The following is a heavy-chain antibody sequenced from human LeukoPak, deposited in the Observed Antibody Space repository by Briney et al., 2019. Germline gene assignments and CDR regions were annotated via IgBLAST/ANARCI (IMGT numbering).Heavy chain of an antibody. V-gene: IGHV1-24*01. Sequence: ASVKVSCKVSGYTLTELSMHWVRQAPGKGLEWMGGFDPEDGETIYAQKFRGRVTMTEDTSTDTAYMELSSLRSEDTAVYYCATEFFNYYDSSGPIFQHWGQGTLVTVSS. CDR1: GYTLTELS. CDR3: ATEFFNYYDSSGPIFQH. D-gene: IGHD3-22*01. J-gene: IGHJ1*01. CDR2: FDPEDGET.